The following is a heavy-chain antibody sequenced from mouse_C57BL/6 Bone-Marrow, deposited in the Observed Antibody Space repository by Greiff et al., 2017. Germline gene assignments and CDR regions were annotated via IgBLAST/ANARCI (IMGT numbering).Heavy chain of an antibody. V-gene: IGHV1-50*01. CDR1: GYTFTSYW. D-gene: IGHD3-2*02. CDR2: IDPSDSYT. CDR3: ARRGNSGYVAY. Sequence: QVQLQQPGAELVKPGASVKLSCKASGYTFTSYWMQWVKQRPGQGLEWIGEIDPSDSYTNYNQKFKGKATLTVDTSSSTAYMQLSSLTSEDSAVYYCARRGNSGYVAYWGQGTLVTVSA. J-gene: IGHJ3*01.